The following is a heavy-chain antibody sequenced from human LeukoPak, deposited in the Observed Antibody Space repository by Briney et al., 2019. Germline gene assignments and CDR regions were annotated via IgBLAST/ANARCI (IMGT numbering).Heavy chain of an antibody. Sequence: SETLSLTCTVSGGSISNYYWSWIRQPPGKGLEWIGYIFYSGSTNYNPSLKSRVTISVDTSKNQFSLKLSSVTAADTAVYYCARHPSAVAGKTFDYWGQGTLVTISS. CDR1: GGSISNYY. CDR2: IFYSGST. J-gene: IGHJ4*02. D-gene: IGHD6-19*01. CDR3: ARHPSAVAGKTFDY. V-gene: IGHV4-59*08.